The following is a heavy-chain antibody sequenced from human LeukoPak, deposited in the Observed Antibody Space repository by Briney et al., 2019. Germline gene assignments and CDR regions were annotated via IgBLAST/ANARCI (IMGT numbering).Heavy chain of an antibody. D-gene: IGHD2-8*01. V-gene: IGHV3-30-3*01. CDR2: ISYDGSNK. J-gene: IGHJ4*02. CDR3: ARAIRRGYCTNGVCGILDY. CDR1: EFTLTSYA. Sequence: PGGSLRLSCVASEFTLTSYAMYWVRQAPGKGLEWVAVISYDGSNKFYADSAKGRFIISRYTSKNTLSLQMNSLRSEDTAVYYCARAIRRGYCTNGVCGILDYWGQGTLVTVSS.